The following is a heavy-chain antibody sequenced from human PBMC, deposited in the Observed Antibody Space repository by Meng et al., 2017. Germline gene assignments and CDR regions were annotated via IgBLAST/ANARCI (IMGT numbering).Heavy chain of an antibody. V-gene: IGHV4-59*01. CDR1: GGSISSSY. D-gene: IGHD2-15*01. CDR2: IYYSGST. J-gene: IGHJ5*02. CDR3: ARVVVVAAMDWFDP. Sequence: QVQLQESGPGLVKPSETLSLPCTVSGGSISSSYWSWIRQPPGKGLEWIGYIYYSGSTNYNPSLKSRVTISVDTSKNQFSLKLGSVTAADTAVYYCARVVVVAAMDWFDPWGQGTLVTVSS.